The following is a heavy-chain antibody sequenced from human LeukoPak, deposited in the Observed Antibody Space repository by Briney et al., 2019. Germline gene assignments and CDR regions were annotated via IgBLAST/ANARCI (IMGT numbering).Heavy chain of an antibody. V-gene: IGHV1-69*13. Sequence: SVKVSCKASGYTFTSYGISWVRQAPGQGLEWVGGIIPLFGTSNYAQKFQGRVTFAADESTTTAYMELTNLRSDDTAVYYCARERFCTSSTCQLSAFDIWGQGTMVTVSS. D-gene: IGHD2-2*01. CDR1: GYTFTSYG. CDR3: ARERFCTSSTCQLSAFDI. J-gene: IGHJ3*02. CDR2: IIPLFGTS.